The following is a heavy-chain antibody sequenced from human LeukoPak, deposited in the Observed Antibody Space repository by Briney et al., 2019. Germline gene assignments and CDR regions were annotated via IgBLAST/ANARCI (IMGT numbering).Heavy chain of an antibody. CDR3: AREYYYDSSGYPSFGY. CDR1: GFTFSSYA. J-gene: IGHJ4*02. Sequence: GGSLRLSCAASGFTFSSYAMHWVRQAPGKGLEWVAVISYDGSNKYYADSVKGRFTISRDNSKNTLYLQMNSLRAEDTAVYYCAREYYYDSSGYPSFGYWGQGTLVTVSS. D-gene: IGHD3-22*01. V-gene: IGHV3-30-3*01. CDR2: ISYDGSNK.